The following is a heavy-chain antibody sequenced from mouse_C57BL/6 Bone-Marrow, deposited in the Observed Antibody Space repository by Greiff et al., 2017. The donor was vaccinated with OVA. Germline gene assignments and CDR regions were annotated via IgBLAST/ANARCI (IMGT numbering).Heavy chain of an antibody. D-gene: IGHD2-3*01. CDR3: ARSDGYYSAWFAY. CDR2: INPSTGGT. J-gene: IGHJ3*01. Sequence: VQLQQSGPELVKPGASVKISCKASGYSFTGYYMNWVKQSPEKSLEWIGEINPSTGGTTYNQKFKAKATLTVDTSSSTAYMQLKSLTSEDSAVYYCARSDGYYSAWFAYWGQGTLVTVSA. CDR1: GYSFTGYY. V-gene: IGHV1-42*01.